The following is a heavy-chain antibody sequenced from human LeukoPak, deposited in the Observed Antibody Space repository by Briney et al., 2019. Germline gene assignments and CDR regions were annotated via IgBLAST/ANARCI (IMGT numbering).Heavy chain of an antibody. Sequence: SETLSLTCTVSGGSVSSGSYYWSWIRQPPGKGLERIGYIYYSGSTNYNPSLKSRVTISVDTSKNQFSLKLSSVTAADTAVYYCASSYHYDSSGSIYYFDYWGQGTPVTVSS. CDR3: ASSYHYDSSGSIYYFDY. J-gene: IGHJ4*02. CDR2: IYYSGST. CDR1: GGSVSSGSYY. D-gene: IGHD3-22*01. V-gene: IGHV4-61*01.